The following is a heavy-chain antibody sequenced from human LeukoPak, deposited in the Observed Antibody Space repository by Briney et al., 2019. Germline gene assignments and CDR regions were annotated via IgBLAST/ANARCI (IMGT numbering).Heavy chain of an antibody. J-gene: IGHJ4*02. CDR3: ARIHGTYCSSTSCYPAYYFDY. CDR1: GGSISSSSYY. CDR2: IYYSGST. D-gene: IGHD2-2*01. Sequence: SETLSLTCTVSGGSISSSSYYWGWIRQPPGKGLEWIGSIYYSGSTYYNPSLKSRVTMSVDTSKNQFSLKLSSVTAADTAVYYCARIHGTYCSSTSCYPAYYFDYWGQGTLVTVSS. V-gene: IGHV4-39*07.